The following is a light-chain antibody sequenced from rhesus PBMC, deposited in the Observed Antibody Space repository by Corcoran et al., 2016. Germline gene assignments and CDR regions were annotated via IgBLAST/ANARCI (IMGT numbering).Light chain of an antibody. CDR2: EVS. CDR3: MQGIEFPPT. Sequence: DIVMTQTPLSLPVIPGEPASISCRSSQSLLHSDGYTYLEWYLQKPGQSPKPLIYEVSNRASGVPERFSGSGSDTDFTLKISRVEAEDVGVYYCMQGIEFPPTFGQGTKVEIK. CDR1: QSLLHSDGYTY. V-gene: IGKV2S20*01. J-gene: IGKJ2*01.